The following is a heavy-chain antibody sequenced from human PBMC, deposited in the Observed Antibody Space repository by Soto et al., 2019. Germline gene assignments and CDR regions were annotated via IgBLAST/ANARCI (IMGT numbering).Heavy chain of an antibody. CDR2: INPNSGGT. CDR1: GYTFTGYY. Sequence: ASVKVSCKASGYTFTGYYMHWVRQAPGQGLEWMGWINPNSGGTNYAQKFQGWVTMTRDTSISTAYMELSRLRSDDTAVYYFARDLANTAMVSYYYGMDVWGQGTTVTVSS. J-gene: IGHJ6*02. CDR3: ARDLANTAMVSYYYGMDV. V-gene: IGHV1-2*04. D-gene: IGHD5-18*01.